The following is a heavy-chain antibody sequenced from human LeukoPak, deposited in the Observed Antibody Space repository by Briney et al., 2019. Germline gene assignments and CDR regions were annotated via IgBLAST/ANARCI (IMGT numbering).Heavy chain of an antibody. Sequence: GGTLRLSCAASGFTFSSYGMSWVRQAPGKGLEWVSAISGSGGSTHYADSVKGRFTISRDNSKNTLYLQMNSLRAEDTAVYYCAKAVTGTLGGSDYWGQGTLVTVSS. CDR3: AKAVTGTLGGSDY. CDR1: GFTFSSYG. CDR2: ISGSGGST. J-gene: IGHJ4*02. V-gene: IGHV3-23*01. D-gene: IGHD6-19*01.